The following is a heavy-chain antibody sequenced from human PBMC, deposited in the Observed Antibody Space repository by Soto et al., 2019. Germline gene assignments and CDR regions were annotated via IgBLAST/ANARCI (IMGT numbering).Heavy chain of an antibody. Sequence: PSVKVSCKTSGFTFSKYYMHWLRQVPGQGLEWVGVINPSGRTTSYAQKFLGRVTVTRDASTATVYLELNSLRYGDTAVYYCARDVHVTTLTTSLDPRGQGTM. D-gene: IGHD1-1*01. V-gene: IGHV1-46*01. CDR3: ARDVHVTTLTTSLDP. J-gene: IGHJ5*02. CDR1: GFTFSKYY. CDR2: INPSGRTT.